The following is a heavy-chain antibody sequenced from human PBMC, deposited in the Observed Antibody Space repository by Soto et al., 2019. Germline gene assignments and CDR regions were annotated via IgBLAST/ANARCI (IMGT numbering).Heavy chain of an antibody. D-gene: IGHD3-10*01. J-gene: IGHJ6*02. CDR2: VHHSWGS. CDR1: GGSINSYY. CDR3: ARQGFGPLHGLVDV. V-gene: IGHV4-59*08. Sequence: QVQLQESGPGLVKPSETLSLSCTVSGGSINSYYWSWIRQSPGKRMEWIGYVHHSWGSSYNPSLQSRVAISLATSKSQFSLTGTSVTATDTAVYYCARQGFGPLHGLVDVWGQGTTVTVSS.